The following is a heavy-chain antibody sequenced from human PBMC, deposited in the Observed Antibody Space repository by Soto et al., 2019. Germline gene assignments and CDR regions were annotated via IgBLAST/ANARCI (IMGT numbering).Heavy chain of an antibody. J-gene: IGHJ6*02. D-gene: IGHD3-10*01. Sequence: SETLSLTCTVSGGSINGYYWSWIRQPPGKGLEWIGYINYNGSTDYNPSLRSRVTMSVDSSKNQFSLKVTSVTAADTAVYYCARGAVWFGESVSPAYYYGMDVWGQGTTVTAP. CDR3: ARGAVWFGESVSPAYYYGMDV. CDR1: GGSINGYY. V-gene: IGHV4-59*12. CDR2: INYNGST.